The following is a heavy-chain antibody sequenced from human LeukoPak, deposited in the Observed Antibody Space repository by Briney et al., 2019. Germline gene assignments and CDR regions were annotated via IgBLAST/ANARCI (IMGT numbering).Heavy chain of an antibody. CDR2: ISGRGGST. V-gene: IGHV3-23*01. CDR3: AKGYCSGGSCYSFGAFDI. Sequence: PGGSLRLSCAASGFTFSSYAMSWVRQAPGKGLEWVSAISGRGGSTYYADSVKGRFTISRDNSKNTLYLQMNSLRAADTAVYYCAKGYCSGGSCYSFGAFDIWGQGTMVTVSS. D-gene: IGHD2-15*01. CDR1: GFTFSSYA. J-gene: IGHJ3*02.